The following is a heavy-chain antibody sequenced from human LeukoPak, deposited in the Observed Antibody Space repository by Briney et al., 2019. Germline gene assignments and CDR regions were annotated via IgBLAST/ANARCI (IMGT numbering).Heavy chain of an antibody. CDR1: GYPISGGYY. Sequence: NSSETLSLICTVSGYPISGGYYWGWIRRSPEKGLEWIATIFHSWSFYYNPSLKSRVILSVDTSKNQFSLKLNSVSGADTAVYYCARMGVSYYYDSTTYYPIAFDVWGQGTMVTVSS. CDR3: ARMGVSYYYDSTTYYPIAFDV. D-gene: IGHD3-22*01. V-gene: IGHV4-38-2*02. CDR2: IFHSWSF. J-gene: IGHJ3*01.